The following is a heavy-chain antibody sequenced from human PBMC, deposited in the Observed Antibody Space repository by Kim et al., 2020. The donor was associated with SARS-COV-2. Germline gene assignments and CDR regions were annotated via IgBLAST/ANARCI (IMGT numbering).Heavy chain of an antibody. CDR2: INPDRDVT. J-gene: IGHJ6*02. V-gene: IGHV1-2*02. CDR1: GYIFRGNY. D-gene: IGHD3-3*01. Sequence: ASVKVSCKASGYIFRGNYIHWVRQAPGQGLEWMGWINPDRDVTSYAQKFQGRVTMTRDTSLSTVYMELHRLTSDDAAVYYCARDASYFHFWCGFHRNAMDVWGQGTTVIVSS. CDR3: ARDASYFHFWCGFHRNAMDV.